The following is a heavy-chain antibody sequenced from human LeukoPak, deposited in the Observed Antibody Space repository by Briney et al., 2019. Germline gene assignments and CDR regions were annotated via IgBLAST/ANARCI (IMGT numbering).Heavy chain of an antibody. Sequence: PGGSLRLSCAASGFTFSSYDMHWVRQATGKGLEWVSAIGTAGDTYYPGSVKGRFTISRENAKNSLHLQMNSLRAGDTAVYYCARALPDYGGNSRYYYGLDVWGQGTTVTVSS. J-gene: IGHJ6*02. CDR2: IGTAGDT. CDR3: ARALPDYGGNSRYYYGLDV. CDR1: GFTFSSYD. D-gene: IGHD4-23*01. V-gene: IGHV3-13*01.